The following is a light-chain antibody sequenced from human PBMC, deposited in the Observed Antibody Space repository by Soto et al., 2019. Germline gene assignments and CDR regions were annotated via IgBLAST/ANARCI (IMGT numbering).Light chain of an antibody. CDR3: CSFTSITTYV. CDR2: EVS. Sequence: QSALTQPASVSGSLGQSITISCTGTSSDVGAYNYVSWYQQQPGKAPKLMISEVSNRPSGVSNRFSGSKSGNTASLIISGLQAEDEAEYYCCSFTSITTYVFGTGTKLTVL. J-gene: IGLJ1*01. V-gene: IGLV2-14*01. CDR1: SSDVGAYNY.